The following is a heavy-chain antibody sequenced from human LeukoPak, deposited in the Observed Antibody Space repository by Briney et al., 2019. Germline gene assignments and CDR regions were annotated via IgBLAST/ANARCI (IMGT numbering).Heavy chain of an antibody. D-gene: IGHD2-2*01. CDR2: ISSSSSYI. Sequence: PGGSLRLSCAASGFTFSSYSMNWVRQAPGKGLEWVSSISSSSSYIYYADSVKGRFTISRGNAKNSLYLQMNSLRAEDTAVYYCARSGIVVVPAASTYYYYYYMDVWGKGTTVTVSS. J-gene: IGHJ6*03. CDR3: ARSGIVVVPAASTYYYYYYMDV. V-gene: IGHV3-21*01. CDR1: GFTFSSYS.